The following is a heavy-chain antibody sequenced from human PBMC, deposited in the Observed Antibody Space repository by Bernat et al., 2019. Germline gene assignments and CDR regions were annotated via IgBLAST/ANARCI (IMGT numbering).Heavy chain of an antibody. Sequence: EVQLVESGGGLVQPGGSLRLSCAASGFTVSSNYMSWVRQAPGKGLEWVSVIYSGGSTYYADSVKGRFTISRHNSKNTLYLQMNSLRAEDKAVYYCAGAPFTENDAFDIWGQGTMVTVSS. CDR3: AGAPFTENDAFDI. CDR2: IYSGGST. V-gene: IGHV3-53*04. J-gene: IGHJ3*02. CDR1: GFTVSSNY.